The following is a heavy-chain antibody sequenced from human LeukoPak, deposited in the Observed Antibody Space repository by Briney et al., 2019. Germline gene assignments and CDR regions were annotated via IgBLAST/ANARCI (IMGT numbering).Heavy chain of an antibody. J-gene: IGHJ4*02. CDR1: GYTFTGYY. D-gene: IGHD3-10*01. CDR2: INPNSGGT. V-gene: IGHV1-2*02. Sequence: PRASVKVSCTASGYTFTGYYMHWVRQAPGQGLEWMGWINPNSGGTNYAQKFQGRVTMTGDTSISTAYMELSRLRSDDTAVYYCARGGSMVRGVVLVAHFDYWGQGTLVTVSS. CDR3: ARGGSMVRGVVLVAHFDY.